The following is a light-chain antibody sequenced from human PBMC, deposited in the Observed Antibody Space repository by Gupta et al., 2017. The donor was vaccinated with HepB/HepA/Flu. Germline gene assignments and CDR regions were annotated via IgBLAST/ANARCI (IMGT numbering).Light chain of an antibody. V-gene: IGLV3-25*03. CDR1: ALPKQY. J-gene: IGLJ2*01. CDR2: NQS. Sequence: SSALTQPPSVSVSPGQTARITCSGDALPKQYAYWYQQRPCQAPVLVIYNQSERLSAIPERFSGASSGTTVTFTISGVQAEDEADYYCHSADSRRTDVVFGGGTKLTVL. CDR3: HSADSRRTDVV.